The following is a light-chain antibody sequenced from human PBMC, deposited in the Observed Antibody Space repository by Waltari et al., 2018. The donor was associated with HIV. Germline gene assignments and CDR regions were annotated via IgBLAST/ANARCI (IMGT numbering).Light chain of an antibody. CDR2: DVS. Sequence: QSALTQPASVSGSPGQSITISCTGTSSDVGAYNYVSWYQQYPGKVPKLMIYDVSNRPSGVYTLFSGSKSGNTASLTISGLQAEDEADYYCSSYTSSSTHVFGTGTKVTVL. CDR1: SSDVGAYNY. CDR3: SSYTSSSTHV. V-gene: IGLV2-14*03. J-gene: IGLJ1*01.